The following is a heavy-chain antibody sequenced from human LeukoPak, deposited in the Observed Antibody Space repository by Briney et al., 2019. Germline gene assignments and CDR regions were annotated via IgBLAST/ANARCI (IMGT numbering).Heavy chain of an antibody. CDR3: ARPDRILGAQGDDAFDF. Sequence: GVSLRLSCATSGFTCSSYSMNWVRQAPGKGLEWVSSISSRSDIKYYADSLRGRFTISRDNAKNSLYLQIDSLKDEDTAVYYCARPDRILGAQGDDAFDFWGQGTMVTVSS. V-gene: IGHV3-48*02. D-gene: IGHD1-26*01. CDR2: ISSRSDIK. CDR1: GFTCSSYS. J-gene: IGHJ3*01.